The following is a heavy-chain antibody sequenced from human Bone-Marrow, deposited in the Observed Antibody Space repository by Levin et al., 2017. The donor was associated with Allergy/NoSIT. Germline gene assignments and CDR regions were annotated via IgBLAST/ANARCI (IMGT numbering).Heavy chain of an antibody. CDR3: ARYGWYSSSGYHYYYGMDV. V-gene: IGHV3-30*04. CDR1: GFTFNNYA. Sequence: GGSLRLSCAASGFTFNNYAIHWVRQAPGKGLEWLALISYDGSNKYYADSVKGRFTISGDNSRYTLYLEMNSLRAEDTAVYYCARYGWYSSSGYHYYYGMDVWGQGPTVTVSS. D-gene: IGHD6-19*01. J-gene: IGHJ6*02. CDR2: ISYDGSNK.